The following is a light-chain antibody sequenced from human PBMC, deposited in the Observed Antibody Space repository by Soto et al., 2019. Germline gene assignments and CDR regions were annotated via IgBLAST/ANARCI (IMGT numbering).Light chain of an antibody. CDR2: DDN. V-gene: IGLV3-21*02. Sequence: SYELTQSLSVSVAPGQAARIKGGEDNIGTKSVHWYQQKPGQAPVLLVYDDNDRPSGTPERFSGSNSGNTATLAISRVEAGDQADYYCQVWDSSSDLVVFGGGTKLTVL. J-gene: IGLJ2*01. CDR1: NIGTKS. CDR3: QVWDSSSDLVV.